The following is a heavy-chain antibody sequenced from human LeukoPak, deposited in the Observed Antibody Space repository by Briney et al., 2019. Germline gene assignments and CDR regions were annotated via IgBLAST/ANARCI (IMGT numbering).Heavy chain of an antibody. D-gene: IGHD2-2*01. Sequence: GGFLRLSCAASGFTFSSYSMNWVRQAPGKGLEWVSSISSSSSYIYYADSVKGRFTISRDNAKNSLYLQMNSLRAEDTAVYYCARGYCSSSCYGYYYYGMDVWGQGTTVTVSS. CDR1: GFTFSSYS. J-gene: IGHJ6*02. CDR2: ISSSSSYI. CDR3: ARGYCSSSCYGYYYYGMDV. V-gene: IGHV3-21*01.